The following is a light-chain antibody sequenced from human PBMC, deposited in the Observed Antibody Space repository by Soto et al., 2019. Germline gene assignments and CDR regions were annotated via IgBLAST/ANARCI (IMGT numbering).Light chain of an antibody. Sequence: DIQMTQSPSTLSASVGDRVTITCRASQSITSWLAWYQQKPGKAPKLLIYKASSLESGVPSRFSGSGSATEFTLTISTLPPDDFATYYCQHYNSYPLTFGQGTRLEMK. V-gene: IGKV1-5*03. J-gene: IGKJ5*01. CDR1: QSITSW. CDR3: QHYNSYPLT. CDR2: KAS.